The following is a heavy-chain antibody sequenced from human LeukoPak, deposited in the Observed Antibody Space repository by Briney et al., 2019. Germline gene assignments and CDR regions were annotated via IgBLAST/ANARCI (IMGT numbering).Heavy chain of an antibody. Sequence: NPGGSLRLSRAASGFTFSSYSMNWVRQAPGKGLEWVSSISSSSSYIYYADSVKGRFTISRDNAKKSLYLQMNSLRAEDTAVYYCAKGSRYNILTGYYVSEVDPWGQGNLVTVSS. V-gene: IGHV3-21*01. CDR3: AKGSRYNILTGYYVSEVDP. J-gene: IGHJ5*02. CDR2: ISSSSSYI. D-gene: IGHD3-9*01. CDR1: GFTFSSYS.